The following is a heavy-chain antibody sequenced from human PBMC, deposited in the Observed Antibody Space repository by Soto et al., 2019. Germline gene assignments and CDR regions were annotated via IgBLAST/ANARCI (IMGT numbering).Heavy chain of an antibody. J-gene: IGHJ4*02. CDR2: IRGSGGGT. V-gene: IGHV3-23*01. CDR3: AKARGYGYGDYWFDY. CDR1: GFTFASYA. Sequence: EVQLLESGGGLVQPGGSLRLSCAASGFTFASYAMTWVRQAPGKGLEWVSDIRGSGGGTYYADSVKGRFTISRDNSRNTLYLQMNSLRAEDTAVYYCAKARGYGYGDYWFDYWGQGTLVTVSS. D-gene: IGHD4-17*01.